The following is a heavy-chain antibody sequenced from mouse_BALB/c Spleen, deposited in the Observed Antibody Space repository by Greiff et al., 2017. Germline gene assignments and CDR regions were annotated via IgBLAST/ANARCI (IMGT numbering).Heavy chain of an antibody. CDR1: GFTFSSYA. J-gene: IGHJ3*01. CDR3: AREGNGYEAWFAY. Sequence: EVQLVESGGGLVKPGGSLKLSCAASGFTFSSYAMSWVRQSPEKRLEWVAEISSGGSYTYYPDTVTGRFTISRDNAKNTLYLEMSSLRSEDTAMYYCAREGNGYEAWFAYWGQGTLVTVSA. CDR2: ISSGGSYT. D-gene: IGHD2-2*01. V-gene: IGHV5-9-4*01.